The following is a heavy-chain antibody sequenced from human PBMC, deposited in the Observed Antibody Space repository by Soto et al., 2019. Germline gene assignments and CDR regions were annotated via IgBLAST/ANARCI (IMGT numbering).Heavy chain of an antibody. J-gene: IGHJ4*02. Sequence: EVQLVESGGGLIQPGGSLRLSCAASGFTVSSNYMSWVRQAPGKGLEWVSIIYSGGTTYYADSVKGRFTISRDNSKNTLYLQMSSLRAEDTAVYYCAGSGSYFTVDYLGQGTLVTVSS. CDR3: AGSGSYFTVDY. V-gene: IGHV3-53*01. CDR2: IYSGGTT. CDR1: GFTVSSNY. D-gene: IGHD1-26*01.